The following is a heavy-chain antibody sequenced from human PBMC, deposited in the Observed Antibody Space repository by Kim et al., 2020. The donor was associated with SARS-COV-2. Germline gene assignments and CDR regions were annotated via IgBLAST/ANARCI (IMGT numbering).Heavy chain of an antibody. D-gene: IGHD6-6*01. CDR3: ARFGTRAESIAARRGGDWFDP. CDR2: INPNSGGT. Sequence: ASVKVSCKASGYTFTGYYMHWVRQAPGQGLEWMGRINPNSGGTNYAQKFQGRVTMTRDTSISTAYMELSRLRSDDTAVYYCARFGTRAESIAARRGGDWFDPWGQGTLVTVSS. CDR1: GYTFTGYY. J-gene: IGHJ5*02. V-gene: IGHV1-2*06.